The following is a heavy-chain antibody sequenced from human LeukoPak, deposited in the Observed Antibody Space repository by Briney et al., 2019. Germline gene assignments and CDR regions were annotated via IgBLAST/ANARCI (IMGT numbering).Heavy chain of an antibody. D-gene: IGHD6-19*01. CDR3: AKVEAVAGIRGFDY. CDR1: GFTFDDYV. J-gene: IGHJ4*02. CDR2: ITWNSDTI. Sequence: GRSLRLSCAASGFTFDDYVMHWVRQAPGKGLEWVSGITWNSDTIAYADSVKGRFTISRDNAKNSLYLQMNSLRAEDTAVYYCAKVEAVAGIRGFDYWGQGTLVTVSS. V-gene: IGHV3-9*01.